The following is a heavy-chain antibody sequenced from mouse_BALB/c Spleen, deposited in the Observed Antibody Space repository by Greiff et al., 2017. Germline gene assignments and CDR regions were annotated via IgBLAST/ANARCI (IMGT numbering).Heavy chain of an antibody. V-gene: IGHV1-4*02. Sequence: QVQLQQSAAELARPGASVKMSCKASGYTFTSYTMHWVKQRPGQGLEWIGYINPSSGYTEYNQKFKDKTTLTADKSSSTAYMQLSSLTSEDSAVYYCARCTTATGFAYWGQGTLVTVSA. CDR3: ARCTTATGFAY. J-gene: IGHJ3*01. D-gene: IGHD1-2*01. CDR1: GYTFTSYT. CDR2: INPSSGYT.